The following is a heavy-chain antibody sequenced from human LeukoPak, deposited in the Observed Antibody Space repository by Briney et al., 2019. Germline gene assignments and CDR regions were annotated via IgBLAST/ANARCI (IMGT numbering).Heavy chain of an antibody. V-gene: IGHV3-66*01. D-gene: IGHD3-16*02. Sequence: GGSLRLSCAASAFTVSSNHMSWVRQAPGKGLEWVSLIYSGSGTYYADSVKGRFTISGDNSKNTLYLQMNSLRAEDTAVYYCARGPISSLAFDYWGQGTLVTVSS. CDR1: AFTVSSNH. J-gene: IGHJ4*02. CDR2: IYSGSGT. CDR3: ARGPISSLAFDY.